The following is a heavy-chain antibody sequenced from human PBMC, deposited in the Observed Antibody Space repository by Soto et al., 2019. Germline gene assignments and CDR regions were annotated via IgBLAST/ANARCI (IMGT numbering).Heavy chain of an antibody. CDR1: GFTVSSNY. D-gene: IGHD3-9*01. J-gene: IGHJ4*02. CDR2: IYSGGST. V-gene: IGHV3-66*01. Sequence: GGSLRLSCAASGFTVSSNYMSWVRQAPGKGLEWVSVIYSGGSTYYADSVKGRFTISRDNSKNTLYLQMNSLRAEDTAVYYCASLMRDYDILTGYYDYWGQGTLVTVSS. CDR3: ASLMRDYDILTGYYDY.